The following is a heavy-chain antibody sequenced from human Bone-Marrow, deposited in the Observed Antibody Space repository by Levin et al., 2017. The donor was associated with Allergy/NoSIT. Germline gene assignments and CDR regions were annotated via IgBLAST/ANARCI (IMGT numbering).Heavy chain of an antibody. CDR2: ISINSNYI. CDR1: GFTFSSNN. V-gene: IGHV3-21*01. D-gene: IGHD6-13*01. Sequence: GGSLRLSCAASGFTFSSNNMHWVRQAPGKGLEWVSSISINSNYIYYADSVKGRFTISRDNAKNSLYLQMNSLRVEDTAVYYCARPLYDGIWYEGYWGQGTLVTVSS. CDR3: ARPLYDGIWYEGY. J-gene: IGHJ4*02.